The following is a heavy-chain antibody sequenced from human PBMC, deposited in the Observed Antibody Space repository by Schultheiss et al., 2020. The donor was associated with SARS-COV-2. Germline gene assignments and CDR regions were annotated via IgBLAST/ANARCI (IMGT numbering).Heavy chain of an antibody. CDR1: GYTFTSYD. CDR2: IDPNSGDT. CDR3: AREIVVVPAAIRVEFDY. J-gene: IGHJ4*02. D-gene: IGHD2-2*02. Sequence: ASVKVSCKASGYTFTSYDINWVRQATGQGLEWMGRIDPNSGDTNYAQNFQGRVTMTRDTSISTAYIELSRLRSDDTAFYYCAREIVVVPAAIRVEFDYWGQGTLVTVSS. V-gene: IGHV1-2*06.